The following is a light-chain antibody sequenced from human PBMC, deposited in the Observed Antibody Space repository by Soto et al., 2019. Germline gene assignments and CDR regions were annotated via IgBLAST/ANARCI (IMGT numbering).Light chain of an antibody. CDR2: GVS. Sequence: EIVTTQSPATLSVSPGERATLSCRASQSVSSNLAWYQQKPGQAPRLLIYGVSTRATGIPARFSGSGSGTEFTLTISSLQSEDFAVYYCQHYNNRPLTFGGGTKVDIK. V-gene: IGKV3-15*01. J-gene: IGKJ4*01. CDR1: QSVSSN. CDR3: QHYNNRPLT.